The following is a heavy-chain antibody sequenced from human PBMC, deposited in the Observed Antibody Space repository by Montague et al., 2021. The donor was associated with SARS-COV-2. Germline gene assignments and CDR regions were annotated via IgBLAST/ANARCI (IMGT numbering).Heavy chain of an antibody. CDR3: ARHGRFSVIVNTPRGAFDI. D-gene: IGHD3-22*01. CDR1: GGSISNYF. V-gene: IGHV4-59*08. Sequence: SETLSLTCSVSGGSISNYFWSWIRQTPGKGLEWIGYIYNGGSIDYNPSLKSRVTISVDTSKNQFSLKLSSVTAADTAVYYCARHGRFSVIVNTPRGAFDIWGQGTMVTVSS. CDR2: IYNGGSI. J-gene: IGHJ3*02.